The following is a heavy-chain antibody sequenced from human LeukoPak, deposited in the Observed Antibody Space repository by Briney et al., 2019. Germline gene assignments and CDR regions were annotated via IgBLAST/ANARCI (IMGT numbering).Heavy chain of an antibody. V-gene: IGHV1-46*01. J-gene: IGHJ1*01. CDR1: GYTFTGYY. D-gene: IGHD3-22*01. CDR3: ARGNYDSSDFEYFQH. CDR2: INPSGGST. Sequence: ASVKVSCKASGYTFTGYYMHWVRQAPGQGLEWMGIINPSGGSTSYAQKFQGRVTMTKDTSTSTVYMEVSRLRSDDTAVFYCARGNYDSSDFEYFQHWGQGTLVTVSS.